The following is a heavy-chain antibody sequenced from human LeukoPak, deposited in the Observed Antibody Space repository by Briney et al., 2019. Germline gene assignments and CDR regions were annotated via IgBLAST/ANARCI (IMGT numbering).Heavy chain of an antibody. D-gene: IGHD3-22*01. CDR1: GFTFSSYA. CDR3: ARRYYYDSSGYRYYYYGMDV. CDR2: ISGSGGST. V-gene: IGHV3-23*01. J-gene: IGHJ6*02. Sequence: GGSLRLSCAASGFTFSSYAMSWVRQAPGNGLEWVSAISGSGGSTYYADSVKGRFTISRDNSKNTLYLQMNSLRAEDTAVYYCARRYYYDSSGYRYYYYGMDVWGQGTTVTVSS.